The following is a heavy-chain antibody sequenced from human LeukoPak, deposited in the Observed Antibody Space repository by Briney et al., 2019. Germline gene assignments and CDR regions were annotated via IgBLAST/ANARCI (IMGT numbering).Heavy chain of an antibody. CDR3: ARRSGSYYPAFDI. Sequence: SVKVSCKASGGTFSSYAISWVRQAPGQGLEWMGRIIPILGIANYAQKFQGRVTITADKSTSTAYMELSSLRSEDTAVYYCARRSGSYYPAFDIWGQGTMVTVSS. CDR2: IIPILGIA. J-gene: IGHJ3*02. CDR1: GGTFSSYA. D-gene: IGHD1-26*01. V-gene: IGHV1-69*04.